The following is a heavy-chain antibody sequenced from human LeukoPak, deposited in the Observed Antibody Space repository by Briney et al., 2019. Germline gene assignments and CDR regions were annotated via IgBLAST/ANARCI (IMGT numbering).Heavy chain of an antibody. CDR3: ARGGYGSSSHNWFDP. J-gene: IGHJ5*02. CDR1: GGSISSYY. CDR2: IYYSGST. Sequence: PSETLSLTCTVSGGSISSYYWSWIRQPPGKGLEWIGYIYYSGSTNYNPSLKSRVTISVDTSKNQFSLKLSSVTAAYTAVYYCARGGYGSSSHNWFDPWGQGTLVTVSS. V-gene: IGHV4-59*01. D-gene: IGHD2-2*01.